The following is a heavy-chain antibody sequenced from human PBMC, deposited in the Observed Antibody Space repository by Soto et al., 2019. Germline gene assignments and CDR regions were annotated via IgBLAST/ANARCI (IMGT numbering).Heavy chain of an antibody. CDR1: GFTFRSYA. CDR2: ISGSGIST. Sequence: GSLRLSCAASGFTFRSYAMSWVRQAPGKGLEWVSGISGSGISTHYADSVKGRFTISRDNAKNSLYLQMNSLRAEDTAVYYCARDQLYYNDISGRPLNAFDVWGQGTMVTVSS. J-gene: IGHJ3*01. CDR3: ARDQLYYNDISGRPLNAFDV. D-gene: IGHD3-22*01. V-gene: IGHV3-23*01.